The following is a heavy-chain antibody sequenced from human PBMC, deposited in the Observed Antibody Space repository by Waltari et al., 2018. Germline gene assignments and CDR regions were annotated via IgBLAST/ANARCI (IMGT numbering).Heavy chain of an antibody. CDR2: LNDEGGEK. Sequence: EVQLLESGGTVVQPGGSLKVACAASGLNFGSSWMHWVRQAPGKGLMWVSELNDEGGEKKYADFVRGRFTVARDNAKNTLYLQMTDLRAEDTAIYYCVRARWDYLYFDTWGQGTLVTVSS. D-gene: IGHD1-26*01. CDR3: VRARWDYLYFDT. V-gene: IGHV3-74*01. CDR1: GLNFGSSW. J-gene: IGHJ5*02.